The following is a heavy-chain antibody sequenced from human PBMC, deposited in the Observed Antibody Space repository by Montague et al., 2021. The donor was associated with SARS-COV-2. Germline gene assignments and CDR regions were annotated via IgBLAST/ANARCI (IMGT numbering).Heavy chain of an antibody. CDR3: AREVLFCARSGYYSDAFDI. CDR1: GGSISSYY. J-gene: IGHJ3*02. Sequence: SETLSLTCTVSGGSISSYYWNWIRQSAGKGLEWIGCIYSTGSTNYDPSLKSRVTMSVDTSKTQFSLKLRSVTAADTAVYYCAREVLFCARSGYYSDAFDIWGQGTIVTVSS. D-gene: IGHD3-22*01. V-gene: IGHV4-4*07. CDR2: IYSTGST.